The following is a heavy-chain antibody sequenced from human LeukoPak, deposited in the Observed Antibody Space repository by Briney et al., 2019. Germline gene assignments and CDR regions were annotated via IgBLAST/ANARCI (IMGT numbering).Heavy chain of an antibody. J-gene: IGHJ3*02. CDR1: GYTFTAYY. Sequence: ASVKVSCKASGYTFTAYYMHWLRQAPGQGLEWMAWININNGDTKYAQKFQGRVTMTRDTSISTAYMELSSLTSDDTAVYYCATDRPYAFDIWGQGTMVTVSS. V-gene: IGHV1-2*02. CDR3: ATDRPYAFDI. CDR2: ININNGDT.